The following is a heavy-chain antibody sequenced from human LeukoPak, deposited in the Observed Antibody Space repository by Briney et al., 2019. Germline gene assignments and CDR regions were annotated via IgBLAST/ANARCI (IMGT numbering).Heavy chain of an antibody. Sequence: PGGSLRLSCAASGFTFSSYAMSWVRQAPGKGLEWVSAISGSGVATYYADSVKGRFTISRDNSKKTLYLQMNSLRAEDTAVYYCAKDRNIAVAGDSFDIRGQGTMVTVSS. CDR2: ISGSGVAT. CDR3: AKDRNIAVAGDSFDI. CDR1: GFTFSSYA. V-gene: IGHV3-23*01. J-gene: IGHJ3*02. D-gene: IGHD6-19*01.